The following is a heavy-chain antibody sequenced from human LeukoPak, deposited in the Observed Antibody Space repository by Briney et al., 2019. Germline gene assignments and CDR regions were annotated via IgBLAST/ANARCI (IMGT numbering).Heavy chain of an antibody. CDR2: ISGSGGST. V-gene: IGHV3-23*01. D-gene: IGHD2-2*01. Sequence: GGSLRLSCAASGFTFSSHWMSWVRQAPGKGLEWVSAISGSGGSTYYADSVKGRFTISRDNSKNTLYQQMNSLRAEDTAVYYCAKDRTGGIVVVPWGQGTLVTVSS. CDR3: AKDRTGGIVVVP. J-gene: IGHJ5*02. CDR1: GFTFSSHW.